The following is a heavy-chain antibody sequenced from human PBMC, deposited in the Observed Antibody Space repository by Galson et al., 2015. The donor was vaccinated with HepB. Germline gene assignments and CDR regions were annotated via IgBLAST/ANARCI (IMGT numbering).Heavy chain of an antibody. V-gene: IGHV3-30-3*01. CDR1: GFTFSNYA. CDR3: GRDTLEMAINPRDLIDY. J-gene: IGHJ4*02. CDR2: ISYDGSNE. Sequence: SLRLSCAASGFTFSNYAMHWVRQAPGKGLEWVAFISYDGSNEYYADSVKGRFTISRDNSRNTLYLQMNSLRTEDTALYYCGRDTLEMAINPRDLIDYWGQGTLVTVSS. D-gene: IGHD5-24*01.